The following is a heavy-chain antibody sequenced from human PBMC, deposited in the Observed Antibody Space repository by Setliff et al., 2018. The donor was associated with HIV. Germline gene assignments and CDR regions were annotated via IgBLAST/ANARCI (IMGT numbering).Heavy chain of an antibody. CDR2: INRSGGT. CDR3: ARVGDFWRGYYFYYYSFDV. J-gene: IGHJ6*02. CDR1: GGSFSGYS. V-gene: IGHV4-34*01. Sequence: SETLSLTCAVYGGSFSGYSWSWLRQPPGKGLEWIGEINRSGGTNYHPSLKSRLTMSVDTSKNQFSLKLSSVTAADTAVYYCARVGDFWRGYYFYYYSFDVWGQGATVTVSS. D-gene: IGHD3-3*01.